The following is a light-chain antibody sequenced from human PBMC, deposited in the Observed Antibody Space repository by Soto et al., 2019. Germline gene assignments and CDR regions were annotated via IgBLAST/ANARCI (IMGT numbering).Light chain of an antibody. Sequence: QSALTQPPSASGSPGQSVTIYCTGTSSDVGGYNFVSWYQQHPGKAPKLMIYEVSERPSGVPDRFSGSKSGNTASLTVSGLQAEDEADYYCSSYAGSNIVVFGGGTKLTVL. V-gene: IGLV2-8*01. J-gene: IGLJ2*01. CDR2: EVS. CDR1: SSDVGGYNF. CDR3: SSYAGSNIVV.